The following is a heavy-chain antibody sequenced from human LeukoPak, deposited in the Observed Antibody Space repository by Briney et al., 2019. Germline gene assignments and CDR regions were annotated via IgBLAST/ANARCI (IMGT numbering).Heavy chain of an antibody. D-gene: IGHD6-19*01. V-gene: IGHV3-30*03. CDR2: ISYDGSNK. CDR1: GFTFSSYA. Sequence: PGGSLRLSCAASGFTFSSYAMSWVRQAPGKGLEWVAVISYDGSNKYYADSVKGRFTISRDNSKNTLYLQMNSLRAEDTAVYYAVAGYAGGAFDIWGQGTMVTVSS. J-gene: IGHJ3*02. CDR3: VAGYAGGAFDI.